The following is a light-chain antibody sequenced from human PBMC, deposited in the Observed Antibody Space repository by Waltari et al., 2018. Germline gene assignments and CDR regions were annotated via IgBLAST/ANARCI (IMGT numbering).Light chain of an antibody. CDR3: SSYTSSGTLV. CDR1: RSDVGRYNY. CDR2: DVT. J-gene: IGLJ2*01. Sequence: QSALTQPASVSGSPGPSITISCTGTRSDVGRYNYVSWYQQHPGKAPKLMIFDVTDRPSGVSNRFSASKSGNTASLTISGLEAEDEADYYCSSYTSSGTLVFGGGTKLTVL. V-gene: IGLV2-14*03.